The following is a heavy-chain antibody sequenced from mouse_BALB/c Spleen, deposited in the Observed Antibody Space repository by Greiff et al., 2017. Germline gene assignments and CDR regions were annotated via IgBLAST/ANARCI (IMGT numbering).Heavy chain of an antibody. CDR1: GFSLTSYG. D-gene: IGHD3-3*01. J-gene: IGHJ3*01. CDR3: ARKGWEGIFPFAY. CDR2: IWSGGST. Sequence: QVQLKESGPGLVQPSQSLSITCTVSGFSLTSYGVHWVRQSPGKGLEWLGVIWSGGSTDYNAAFISRLSISKDNSKSQVFFKMNSLQANDTAIYYCARKGWEGIFPFAYWGQGTLVTVSA. V-gene: IGHV2-2*02.